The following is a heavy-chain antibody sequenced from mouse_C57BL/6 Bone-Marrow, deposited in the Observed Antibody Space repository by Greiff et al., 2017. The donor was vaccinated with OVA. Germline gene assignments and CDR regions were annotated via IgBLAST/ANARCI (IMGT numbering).Heavy chain of an antibody. J-gene: IGHJ1*03. Sequence: EVKVVESGGGLVKPGGSLKLSCAASGFTFSSYAMSWVRQTPEKRLEWVATISDGGSYTYYPDNVKGRFTISRDNAKNNLYLQMSHLKSEDTAMYYCARDRGHYYGSSCWYFDVWGTGTTVTVSS. V-gene: IGHV5-4*01. CDR1: GFTFSSYA. D-gene: IGHD1-1*01. CDR3: ARDRGHYYGSSCWYFDV. CDR2: ISDGGSYT.